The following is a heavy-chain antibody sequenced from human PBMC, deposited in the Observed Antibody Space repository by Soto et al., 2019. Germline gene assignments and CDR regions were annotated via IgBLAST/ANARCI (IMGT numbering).Heavy chain of an antibody. D-gene: IGHD3-22*01. Sequence: PSETLSLTCTVSGGSISSGGYYWSWIRQHPGKGLEWFGYIYYSGSTYYNPSLKSRVTISVDTSKNQFSLKLSSVTAADTAVYYCARDSGGTYHYDSPMGYWGQGTLVTVSS. V-gene: IGHV4-31*03. CDR3: ARDSGGTYHYDSPMGY. CDR2: IYYSGST. CDR1: GGSISSGGYY. J-gene: IGHJ4*02.